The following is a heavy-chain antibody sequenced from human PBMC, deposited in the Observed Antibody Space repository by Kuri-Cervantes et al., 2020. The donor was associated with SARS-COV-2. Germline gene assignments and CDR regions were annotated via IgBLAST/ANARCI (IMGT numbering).Heavy chain of an antibody. CDR2: IIPIFGTA. J-gene: IGHJ3*01. V-gene: IGHV1-69*13. D-gene: IGHD1-1*01. CDR1: GGTFSSYA. CDR3: ARDSGDWNPDGLDL. Sequence: SGKVSCKASGGTFSSYAISWVRQAPGQGLEWMGGIIPIFGTANYAQKFQGRVTITADESTSTAYMEVSSLSFEDTAIYYCARDSGDWNPDGLDLWGQGTLVTVSS.